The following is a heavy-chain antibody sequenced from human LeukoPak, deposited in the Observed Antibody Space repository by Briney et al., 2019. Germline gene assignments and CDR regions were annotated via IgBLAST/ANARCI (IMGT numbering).Heavy chain of an antibody. Sequence: GGSLRLSCAASGFTFSSYGMHWVRQAPGKGLEWVAVISYDGSNKYYADSVKGRFTISRDNSKNTLYLQMNSLRAEDTAVYYCAKDRRALGWELLRRDYFDYWGQGTLVTVSS. CDR1: GFTFSSYG. J-gene: IGHJ4*02. CDR3: AKDRRALGWELLRRDYFDY. CDR2: ISYDGSNK. V-gene: IGHV3-30*18. D-gene: IGHD1-26*01.